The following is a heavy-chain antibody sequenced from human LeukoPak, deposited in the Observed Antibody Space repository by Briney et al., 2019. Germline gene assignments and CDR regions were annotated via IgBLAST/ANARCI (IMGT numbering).Heavy chain of an antibody. V-gene: IGHV4-59*01. CDR1: GGSISSYY. D-gene: IGHD3-10*01. CDR3: ATYYYGSGSPYFFEY. Sequence: SETLSLTCTVSGGSISSYYWGWIRQPPGKGLEWIGYIYHSGSTYYNPSLKGRVTISVDTSKNQFSLKLSSVTAADTAVYYCATYYYGSGSPYFFEYWGRGTLVTVSS. J-gene: IGHJ4*02. CDR2: IYHSGST.